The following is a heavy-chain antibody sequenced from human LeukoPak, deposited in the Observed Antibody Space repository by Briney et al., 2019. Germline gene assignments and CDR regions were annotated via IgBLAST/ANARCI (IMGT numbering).Heavy chain of an antibody. Sequence: GESLKISCKGSGYSFMNYWIGWVRQMPGKGLEWMGIIYPGDSDTRYSPSFQGQVTISADKSLTTAYLQWSSLKASDTAMYYCARQEGENYFWGGYAYYFDYWGQGTLVAVSS. CDR1: GYSFMNYW. CDR2: IYPGDSDT. J-gene: IGHJ4*02. D-gene: IGHD3-3*01. CDR3: ARQEGENYFWGGYAYYFDY. V-gene: IGHV5-51*01.